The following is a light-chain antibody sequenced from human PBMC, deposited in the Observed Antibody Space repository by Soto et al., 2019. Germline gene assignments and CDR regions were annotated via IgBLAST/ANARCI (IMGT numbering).Light chain of an antibody. CDR2: GPA. Sequence: EIVMTQSPVTLSVFPWERATLSCRASQSVGATVAWYHQRPGQAPRLPITGPATRATGVPARVSASGSGTAFSLTITSLQSDDFVAYYCQQYAAWPTTFGQGTRVDIK. J-gene: IGKJ1*01. V-gene: IGKV3-15*01. CDR3: QQYAAWPTT. CDR1: QSVGAT.